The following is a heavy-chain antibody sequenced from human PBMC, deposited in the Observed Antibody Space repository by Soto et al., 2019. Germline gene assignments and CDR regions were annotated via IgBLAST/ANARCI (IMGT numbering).Heavy chain of an antibody. V-gene: IGHV3-23*01. D-gene: IGHD2-2*01. J-gene: IGHJ6*02. CDR3: ARGLNWDIVVVPAAKDYYYYGMDV. Sequence: GGSLRLSCAASGFTFSSYAMSWVRQAPGKGLEWVSAISGSGGSTYYADSVKGRFTISRDNSKNTLYLQMNSLRAEDTAVYYCARGLNWDIVVVPAAKDYYYYGMDVWGQGTTVTVSS. CDR2: ISGSGGST. CDR1: GFTFSSYA.